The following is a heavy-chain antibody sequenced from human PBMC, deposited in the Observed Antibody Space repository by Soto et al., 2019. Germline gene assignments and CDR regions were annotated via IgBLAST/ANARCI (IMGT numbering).Heavy chain of an antibody. CDR2: IYYSGST. V-gene: IGHV4-59*01. J-gene: IGHJ4*02. D-gene: IGHD3-10*01. CDR1: GGSISSYY. CDR3: ARGESWASLGAFDY. Sequence: QVQLQESGPGLVKPSETLSLTCTVSGGSISSYYWSCIRQPPGKGLEWMGYIYYSGSTNYNPSLKSRVTISVDTSKNQFSLKLSSVTAADTAVYYCARGESWASLGAFDYWGQGTLVTVSS.